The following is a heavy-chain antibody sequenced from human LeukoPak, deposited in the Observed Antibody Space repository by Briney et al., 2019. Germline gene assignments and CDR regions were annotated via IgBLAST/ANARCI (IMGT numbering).Heavy chain of an antibody. CDR2: IYTSGST. J-gene: IGHJ4*02. CDR3: ARDNWIDWQ. CDR1: GGSFDSKY. Sequence: PSETLSLTCSVSGGSFDSKYWSWIRQPPGKGLEWIGYIYTSGSTNFNPSLKSRVTMSVDTSKNQFSLKLSSVTAADTAVYYCARDNWIDWQWGQGTLVTVSS. D-gene: IGHD5-12*01. V-gene: IGHV4-4*09.